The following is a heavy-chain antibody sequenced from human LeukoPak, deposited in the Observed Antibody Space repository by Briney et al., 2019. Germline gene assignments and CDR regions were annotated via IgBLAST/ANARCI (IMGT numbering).Heavy chain of an antibody. CDR1: GFTFSSYS. Sequence: GGSLRLSCAASGFTFSSYSMNWVRQTPGKGPVWVSRINSDGSSTSYADSAKGRFTISRDNAKNTLYLEVNSLTAEDTAVYYCARGNSHSFDYWGQGALVTVSS. V-gene: IGHV3-74*01. D-gene: IGHD4-4*01. CDR2: INSDGSST. J-gene: IGHJ4*02. CDR3: ARGNSHSFDY.